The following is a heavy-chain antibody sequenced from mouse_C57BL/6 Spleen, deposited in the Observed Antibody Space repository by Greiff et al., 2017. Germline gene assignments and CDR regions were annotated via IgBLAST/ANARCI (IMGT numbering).Heavy chain of an antibody. D-gene: IGHD4-1*01. J-gene: IGHJ2*01. Sequence: EVQLQQSGPELVKPGASVKIPCKASGYTFTDYNLDWVKQSHGKSLEWIGDINPNNGGTIYNQKFKGKATMTGDKSSSTAYMELRSLTSEDTAVYYCARKLGREGYYFDYWGQGTTLTVSA. CDR1: GYTFTDYN. CDR3: ARKLGREGYYFDY. CDR2: INPNNGGT. V-gene: IGHV1-18*01.